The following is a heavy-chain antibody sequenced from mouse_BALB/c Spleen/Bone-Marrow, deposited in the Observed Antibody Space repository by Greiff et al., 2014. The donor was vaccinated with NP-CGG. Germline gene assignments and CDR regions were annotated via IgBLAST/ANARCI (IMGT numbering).Heavy chain of an antibody. CDR3: ARAITDAMDY. Sequence: VKLMESGAELVRPGTSVKVSCKGSGYAFTNYLIEWVKQRPGQGLEWIGVINSGSGGTKYNEKFKGKATLTADKSSSTAYMQLSSLTSGDSAVYFCARAITDAMDYWGQGTSVTVSS. J-gene: IGHJ4*01. CDR1: GYAFTNYL. V-gene: IGHV1-54*01. D-gene: IGHD2-4*01. CDR2: INSGSGGT.